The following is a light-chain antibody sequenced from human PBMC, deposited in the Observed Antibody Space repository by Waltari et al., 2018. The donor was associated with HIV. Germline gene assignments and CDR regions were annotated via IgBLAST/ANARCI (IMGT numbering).Light chain of an antibody. CDR1: QSVSSSY. V-gene: IGKV3-20*01. Sequence: IVLTQSPGTLSLSPGERATLSCRASQSVSSSYLAWYQQKPGQAPRLLINGASSRATGIPDRFSGSGSGTDFILTISRLEPEDSAVYYCHQYGSSPRGTFGQGTKVEIK. J-gene: IGKJ1*01. CDR2: GAS. CDR3: HQYGSSPRGT.